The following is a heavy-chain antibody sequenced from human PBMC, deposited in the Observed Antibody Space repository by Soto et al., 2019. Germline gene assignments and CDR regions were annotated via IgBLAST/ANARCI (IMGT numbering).Heavy chain of an antibody. CDR3: AKEYRRRDSSQGVDY. D-gene: IGHD3-22*01. CDR2: ISWDGGST. Sequence: LRLSCAASGFTFDDYAVHWVRQAPGKGLEWVSLISWDGGSTYYADSVKGRFTISRDNSKNSLYLQMNSLRAEDTALYYCAKEYRRRDSSQGVDYWGQGTLVTVSS. V-gene: IGHV3-43D*04. CDR1: GFTFDDYA. J-gene: IGHJ4*02.